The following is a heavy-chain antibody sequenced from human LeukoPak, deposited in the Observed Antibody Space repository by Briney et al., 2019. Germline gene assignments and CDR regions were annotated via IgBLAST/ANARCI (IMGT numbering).Heavy chain of an antibody. Sequence: SVKVSCKASGGTFSSYAISWERQAPGQGLEWMGGIIPIFGTANYAQKFQGRVTITTDESTSTAYMELSSLRSEDTAVYYCAKGVEPPDYYGSGSYYKGYYYYFMDVWGKGNTGTVSS. J-gene: IGHJ6*03. D-gene: IGHD3-10*01. V-gene: IGHV1-69*05. CDR2: IIPIFGTA. CDR3: AKGVEPPDYYGSGSYYKGYYYYFMDV. CDR1: GGTFSSYA.